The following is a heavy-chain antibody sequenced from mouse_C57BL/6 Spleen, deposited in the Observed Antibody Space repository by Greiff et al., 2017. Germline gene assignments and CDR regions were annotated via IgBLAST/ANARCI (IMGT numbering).Heavy chain of an antibody. J-gene: IGHJ2*01. D-gene: IGHD1-1*01. V-gene: IGHV1-5*01. CDR1: GYTFTSYW. Sequence: EVQLQQSGTVLARPGASVKMSCKTSGYTFTSYWMHWVKQRPGQGLEWIGAIYPGNSDTSYNQKFKGKAKLTAVTSASTAYMELSSLTNEDSAVYYCTSTTVVATNFDYWGQGTTLTVSS. CDR3: TSTTVVATNFDY. CDR2: IYPGNSDT.